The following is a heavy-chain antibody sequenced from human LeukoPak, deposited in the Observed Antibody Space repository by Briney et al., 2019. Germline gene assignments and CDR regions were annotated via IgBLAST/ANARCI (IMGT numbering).Heavy chain of an antibody. V-gene: IGHV3-74*01. CDR2: INSDGSST. D-gene: IGHD1-26*01. J-gene: IGHJ3*02. CDR3: AGDLGWDDVFDI. CDR1: GFTFSRYW. Sequence: GGSLRLSCAAAGFTFSRYWMHWVRQAPGKGLVWVSRINSDGSSTSYADSVKGRFTISRDNAKNTLYLQINSLRAEDTAVYYCAGDLGWDDVFDIWGQGTMVTVSS.